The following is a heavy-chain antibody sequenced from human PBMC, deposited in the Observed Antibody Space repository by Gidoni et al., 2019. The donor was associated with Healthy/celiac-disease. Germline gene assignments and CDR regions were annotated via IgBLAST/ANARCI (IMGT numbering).Heavy chain of an antibody. Sequence: QVQLQESGPGLVKPSQTLSLTCTVSGGSISSGGYYWSWIRQHPGKGLEWIGYIYYSGSTYYNPSLKSRVTISVDTSKNQFSLKLSSVTAADTAVYYCARELRWLTEDYYYGMDVWGQGTTVTVSS. J-gene: IGHJ6*02. CDR3: ARELRWLTEDYYYGMDV. CDR1: GGSISSGGYY. V-gene: IGHV4-31*03. CDR2: IYYSGST. D-gene: IGHD5-12*01.